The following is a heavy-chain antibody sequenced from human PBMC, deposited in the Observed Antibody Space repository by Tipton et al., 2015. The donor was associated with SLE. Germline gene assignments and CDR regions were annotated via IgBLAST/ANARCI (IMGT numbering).Heavy chain of an antibody. V-gene: IGHV4-38-2*01. CDR1: GYSISSGYY. CDR3: ARVEGGVLDY. CDR2: IYTSGTT. Sequence: TLSLTCAVSGYSISSGYYWGWIRQPPGKGLEWIGYIYTSGTTNYSPSLKSRVTISVDTSKNQFSLKLSSVTAADTAVYYCARVEGGVLDYWGQGTLVTVS. J-gene: IGHJ4*02.